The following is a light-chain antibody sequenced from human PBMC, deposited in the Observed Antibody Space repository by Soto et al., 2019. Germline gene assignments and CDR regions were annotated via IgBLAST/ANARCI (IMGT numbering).Light chain of an antibody. CDR2: DAS. V-gene: IGKV1-13*02. CDR1: QGISSA. CDR3: QQFNSYPRT. J-gene: IGKJ3*01. Sequence: AIQLTQSPSSLSASVGDRVTITCRASQGISSALAWYQQKPGQAPKLVIYDASSLESGVPSRFSGSGSVTDFTLTISSLQPEDFSTYYCQQFNSYPRTFGPRTKLDSK.